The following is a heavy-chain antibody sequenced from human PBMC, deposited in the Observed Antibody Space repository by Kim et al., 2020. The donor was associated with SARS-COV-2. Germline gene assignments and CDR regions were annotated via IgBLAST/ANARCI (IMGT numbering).Heavy chain of an antibody. J-gene: IGHJ4*02. Sequence: GESLKISCKGSGYSFTSYWIGWVRQMPGKGLEWMGIIYPGDSDTRYSPSFQGQVTISADKSISTAYLQWSSLKASDTAMYYCARPRQWVGGGYDXXXYWGQGTLXXVSS. CDR1: GYSFTSYW. V-gene: IGHV5-51*01. CDR3: ARPRQWVGGGYDXXXY. D-gene: IGHD6-19*01. CDR2: IYPGDSDT.